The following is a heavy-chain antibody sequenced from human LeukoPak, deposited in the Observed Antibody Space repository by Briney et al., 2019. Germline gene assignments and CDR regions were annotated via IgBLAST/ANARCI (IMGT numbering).Heavy chain of an antibody. J-gene: IGHJ3*02. D-gene: IGHD3-16*01. CDR2: INPDGSEK. V-gene: IGHV3-7*01. Sequence: QTGGSLRLSCAASGFNFRTFGVHWVRQAPGKGLEWVAHINPDGSEKFYVDSVKGRFTISRDNAKNSLFLQLNSLRAEDTAVYYCARVWQYYYDYSAFDMWGQGTMVTVS. CDR3: ARVWQYYYDYSAFDM. CDR1: GFNFRTFG.